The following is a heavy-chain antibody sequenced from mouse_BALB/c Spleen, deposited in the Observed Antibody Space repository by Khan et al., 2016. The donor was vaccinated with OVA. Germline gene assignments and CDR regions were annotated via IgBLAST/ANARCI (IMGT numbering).Heavy chain of an antibody. D-gene: IGHD4-1*01. Sequence: DVQLVESGGDLVKPGGSLRLSCAASGFTFSTYGMSWVRQFPDKRLEWVATINSDGYYTYYPDTVKGRFTLSRNNAENTLYLQMSSLKSEDTAIYYCASHLTGSFAYWGQGTLVTVSA. V-gene: IGHV5-6*01. CDR1: GFTFSTYG. J-gene: IGHJ3*01. CDR2: INSDGYYT. CDR3: ASHLTGSFAY.